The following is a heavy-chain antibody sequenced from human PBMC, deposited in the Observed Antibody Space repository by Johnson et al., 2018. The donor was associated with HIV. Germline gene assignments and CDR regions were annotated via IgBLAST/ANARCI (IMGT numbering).Heavy chain of an antibody. V-gene: IGHV3-30*04. CDR1: AFSFSGYA. CDR2: VSYDASNK. Sequence: QEQLVESGGGVVQPGRSLRLSCTSAFSFSGYAMHWVRQAPGKGLEWVAVVSYDASNKYYADSVKGRFTISRDNSKNTLYLQMNSLRAEDTAVYFCARGYCTSSSHCDAFDLWGQGTMVIVSS. J-gene: IGHJ3*01. CDR3: ARGYCTSSSHCDAFDL. D-gene: IGHD2-2*01.